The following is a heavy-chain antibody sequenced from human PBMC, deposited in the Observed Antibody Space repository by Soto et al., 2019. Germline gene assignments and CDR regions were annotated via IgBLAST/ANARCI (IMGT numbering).Heavy chain of an antibody. Sequence: QVQLVESGGGVVQPGRSLRLSCAASGFFFSSYTMHWVRQAQGKGLEWVAAISHDGSNKYYADSVKGRFTISRDNSKNTLYLQMNSLRAEETAVYYCARALVLGVGALSQWGQGTLVTVSS. D-gene: IGHD1-26*01. J-gene: IGHJ4*02. CDR3: ARALVLGVGALSQ. V-gene: IGHV3-30-3*01. CDR1: GFFFSSYT. CDR2: ISHDGSNK.